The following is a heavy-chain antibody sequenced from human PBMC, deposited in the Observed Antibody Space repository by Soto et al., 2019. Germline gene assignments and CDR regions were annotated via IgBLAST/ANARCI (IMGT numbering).Heavy chain of an antibody. CDR2: IRSKANSYAT. V-gene: IGHV3-73*01. Sequence: GSLRLSCAASGFTFSGSAMHWVRQASGKGLEWVGRIRSKANSYATAYAASVKGRFTISRDDSKNTAYLQMNSLKTEDTAVYYCTSAFVVVPAAIRSYYYGMDVWGQGTTVTVSS. D-gene: IGHD2-2*02. CDR3: TSAFVVVPAAIRSYYYGMDV. J-gene: IGHJ6*02. CDR1: GFTFSGSA.